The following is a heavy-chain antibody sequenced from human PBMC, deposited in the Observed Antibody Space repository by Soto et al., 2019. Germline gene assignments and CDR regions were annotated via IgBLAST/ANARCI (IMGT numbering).Heavy chain of an antibody. CDR1: GGTFSSYA. D-gene: IGHD6-6*01. Sequence: ASVKVSCKASGGTFSSYAISWVRQAPGQGLEWMGGVIPIFGTANYAQKFQGRVTITADESTSTAYMELSSLRSEDTAVYYCASTNTSIAARPDEAYYYYGMDVWGQGTTVTVSS. J-gene: IGHJ6*02. CDR2: VIPIFGTA. CDR3: ASTNTSIAARPDEAYYYYGMDV. V-gene: IGHV1-69*13.